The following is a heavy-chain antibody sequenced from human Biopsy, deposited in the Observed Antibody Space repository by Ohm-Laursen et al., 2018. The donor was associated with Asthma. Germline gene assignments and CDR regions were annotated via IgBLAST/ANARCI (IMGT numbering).Heavy chain of an antibody. CDR3: VRDGTDDAFDI. J-gene: IGHJ3*02. D-gene: IGHD1-1*01. Sequence: SLGLSCSASGFSFSNFAIHWVRQAPGKGLEWVGVISKDASTQDYADSVKGRFTMARDNSKNTLDLQMNSLREEDTAVYYCVRDGTDDAFDIWGQGTVVSGSS. CDR2: ISKDASTQ. CDR1: GFSFSNFA. V-gene: IGHV3-30*01.